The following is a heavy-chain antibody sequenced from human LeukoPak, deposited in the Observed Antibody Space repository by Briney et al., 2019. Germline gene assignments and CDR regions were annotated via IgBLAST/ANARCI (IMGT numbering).Heavy chain of an antibody. CDR1: GYSFSNYW. CDR3: ARVDYYDRSGYFDY. D-gene: IGHD3-22*01. J-gene: IGHJ4*02. V-gene: IGHV5-51*01. Sequence: AGESLKISCEGSGYSFSNYWLGWVRQMPGKGLEWMGIIYPGDSDTRYSPSFQGQVTISADKSISTAYLQWSSLMASDTAMYYCARVDYYDRSGYFDYWGQGTQVTVSS. CDR2: IYPGDSDT.